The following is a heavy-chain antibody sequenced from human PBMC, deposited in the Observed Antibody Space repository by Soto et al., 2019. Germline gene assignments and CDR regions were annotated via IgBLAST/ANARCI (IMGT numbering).Heavy chain of an antibody. V-gene: IGHV3-23*01. D-gene: IGHD3-3*02. CDR2: ISGTAHAS. J-gene: IGHJ4*02. CDR1: GFDFSNYG. Sequence: EVQLLESGGGLVQPGGSLRIYCAASGFDFSNYGMSWVRQAPGKGLEWVSAISGTAHASYYAASVKGRFTISRDNSKNTLYLHMNSLRVEDTAVYFCVKDAPQPFSDWGQGTLVTVSS. CDR3: VKDAPQPFSD.